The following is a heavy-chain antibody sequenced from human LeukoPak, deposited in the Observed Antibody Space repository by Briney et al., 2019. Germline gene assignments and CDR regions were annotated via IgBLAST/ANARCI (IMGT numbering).Heavy chain of an antibody. CDR2: ISGSGAT. Sequence: PGGSLRLSCAASGFTFRYHFMTWIRQAPGKGLEWISYISGSGATYYADSVKGRFTISRDNAQNSLWLQMNSLRAEDTAVYYCARDPMYNGGNSGAFDFWGQGTLVTVSS. CDR1: GFTFRYHF. J-gene: IGHJ3*01. D-gene: IGHD4-23*01. CDR3: ARDPMYNGGNSGAFDF. V-gene: IGHV3-11*01.